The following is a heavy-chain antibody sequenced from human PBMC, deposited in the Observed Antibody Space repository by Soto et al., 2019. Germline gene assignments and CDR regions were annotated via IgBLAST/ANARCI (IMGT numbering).Heavy chain of an antibody. CDR3: AKSLSTATSFDY. J-gene: IGHJ4*02. CDR1: GFTFSSYA. CDR2: ISVAGDT. Sequence: LRLSCAASGFTFSSYAMNWVRQAPGKGPEWVSHISVAGDTYYADSVKGRFTISRDNSRNTLFLQMNSLRAEDTAVYHCAKSLSTATSFDYWGQGTPVTVSS. V-gene: IGHV3-23*01.